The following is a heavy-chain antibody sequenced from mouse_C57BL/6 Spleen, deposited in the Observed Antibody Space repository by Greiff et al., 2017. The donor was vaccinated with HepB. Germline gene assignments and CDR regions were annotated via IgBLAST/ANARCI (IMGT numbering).Heavy chain of an antibody. CDR2: INPNNGGT. D-gene: IGHD2-5*01. CDR1: GYTFTDYN. V-gene: IGHV1-18*01. Sequence: VQLQQSGPELVKPGASVKIPCKASGYTFTDYNMDWVKQSHGKSLEWIGDINPNNGGTIYNQKFKGKATLTVDKSSSTAYMELRSLTSEDTAVYYCARSSYYSNYVSAMDYWGQGTSVTVSS. J-gene: IGHJ4*01. CDR3: ARSSYYSNYVSAMDY.